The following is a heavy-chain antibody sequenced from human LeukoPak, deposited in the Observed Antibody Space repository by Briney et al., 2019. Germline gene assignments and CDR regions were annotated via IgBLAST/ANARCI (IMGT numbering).Heavy chain of an antibody. CDR1: GGSISSGDYY. J-gene: IGHJ6*04. D-gene: IGHD3-10*01. CDR3: ARDYYYGSGTEYYYYGMDV. Sequence: SETLSLTWTVSGGSISSGDYYWSWIRQPPGKGLEWIGYIYYSGSTYYNPSLKSRVTISVDTSKNQFSLKLSSVTAADTAVYYCARDYYYGSGTEYYYYGMDVWGKGTTVTVSS. CDR2: IYYSGST. V-gene: IGHV4-30-4*01.